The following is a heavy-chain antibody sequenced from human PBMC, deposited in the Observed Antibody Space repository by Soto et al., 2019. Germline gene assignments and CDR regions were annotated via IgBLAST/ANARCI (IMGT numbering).Heavy chain of an antibody. CDR3: GKDPNGDYFGTFDF. Sequence: EVQFLESGGGVVRPGRSLRLSCVASGLSFDNYAMTWVRQSPGKGLEWLACITGNGAVTSYTDSVRGRFTISRDNSKNTLYLQMDSLRADDTAVYYCGKDPNGDYFGTFDFWGQGTTVTVSS. CDR2: ITGNGAVT. V-gene: IGHV3-23*01. J-gene: IGHJ3*01. CDR1: GLSFDNYA. D-gene: IGHD4-17*01.